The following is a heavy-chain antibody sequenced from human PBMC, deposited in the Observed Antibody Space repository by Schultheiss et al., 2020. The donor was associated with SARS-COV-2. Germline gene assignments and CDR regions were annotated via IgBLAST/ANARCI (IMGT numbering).Heavy chain of an antibody. CDR2: INAGNGNT. J-gene: IGHJ4*02. CDR3: ARDDNWNYGDGGPRDY. CDR1: GYTFTSYA. Sequence: ASVKVSCKASGYTFTSYAMHWVRQAPGQRLEWMGWINAGNGNTKYSQKFQGRVTITRDTSASTAYMELSSLRSEDTAVYYCARDDNWNYGDGGPRDYWGQGTLVTVSS. V-gene: IGHV1-3*01. D-gene: IGHD1-7*01.